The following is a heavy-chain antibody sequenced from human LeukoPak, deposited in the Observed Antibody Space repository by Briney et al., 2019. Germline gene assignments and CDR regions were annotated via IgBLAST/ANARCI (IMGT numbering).Heavy chain of an antibody. Sequence: GGSLRLSCAASGFTFSSYAMSWVRQAPGKGLEWVSAISGSGGSTYYADSVKGRFTISRDNSKNTLYLQMNSLRAEDTAVYYCARGDYGSGSYHPVGDYWGQGTLVTVSS. V-gene: IGHV3-23*01. CDR1: GFTFSSYA. J-gene: IGHJ4*02. CDR3: ARGDYGSGSYHPVGDY. CDR2: ISGSGGST. D-gene: IGHD3-10*01.